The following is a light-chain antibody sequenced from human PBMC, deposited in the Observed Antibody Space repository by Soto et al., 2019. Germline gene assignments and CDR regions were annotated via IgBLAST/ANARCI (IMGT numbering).Light chain of an antibody. V-gene: IGKV3-20*01. CDR1: QSVSSSY. J-gene: IGKJ1*01. Sequence: EIVLTQSPGTRSLSPGERATLSCRASQSVSSSYLAWYQQKPGQAPRLLIYGASSRATGIPDRFSGSGSGTDFTLTISRLETQDFAVYYCQQYGSSPSWTFGQGTKVDIK. CDR2: GAS. CDR3: QQYGSSPSWT.